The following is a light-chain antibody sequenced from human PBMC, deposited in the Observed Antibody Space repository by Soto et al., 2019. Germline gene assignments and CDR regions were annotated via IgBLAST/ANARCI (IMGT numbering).Light chain of an antibody. CDR3: AVWDQSLTGWV. J-gene: IGLJ3*02. CDR2: RDG. CDR1: SSSIGSHF. V-gene: IGLV1-47*01. Sequence: QPVLTQPPSASGTPGQSLTISCSGSSSSIGSHFVYWYQHLPGTAPKLLIFRDGQRPSGVPARFFGSKSGTSASLAITGLRSEDEADYYCAVWDQSLTGWVFGGGTKLTVL.